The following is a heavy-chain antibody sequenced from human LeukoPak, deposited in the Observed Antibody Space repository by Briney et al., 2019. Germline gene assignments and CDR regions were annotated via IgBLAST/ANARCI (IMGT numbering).Heavy chain of an antibody. Sequence: SETLSLTCAVYGGSFSGYYWSWIRQPPGKGLEWIGEINHSGSTNYNPSLKSRVTISVDTSKNQFSLKLSSVTAADTAVYYCAREADVTIVGATTGGGFDYWGQGTLVTVSS. V-gene: IGHV4-34*01. CDR2: INHSGST. D-gene: IGHD1-26*01. CDR1: GGSFSGYY. CDR3: AREADVTIVGATTGGGFDY. J-gene: IGHJ4*02.